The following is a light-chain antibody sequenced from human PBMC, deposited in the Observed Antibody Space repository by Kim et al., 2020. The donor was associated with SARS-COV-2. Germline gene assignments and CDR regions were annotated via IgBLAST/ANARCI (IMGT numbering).Light chain of an antibody. V-gene: IGKV1-5*03. CDR2: KAS. CDR1: HSITDF. Sequence: IGDRVTIACRALHSITDFLAWYQQRPGKAPRLLIYKASTLESGVSSRFSGSGYATEFILTINSLQPNDSATYYCQQYTTYSEMWTFGQGTKVDIK. J-gene: IGKJ1*01. CDR3: QQYTTYSEMWT.